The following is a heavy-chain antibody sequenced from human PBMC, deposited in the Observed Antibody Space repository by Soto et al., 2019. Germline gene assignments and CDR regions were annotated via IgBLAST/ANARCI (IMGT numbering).Heavy chain of an antibody. J-gene: IGHJ4*02. CDR1: GGTFSSYA. CDR3: ARDKMEHQRRWYYFDY. CDR2: IIPIFGTA. V-gene: IGHV1-69*01. D-gene: IGHD2-15*01. Sequence: QVQLVQSGAEVKKPGSSVKVSCKGSGGTFSSYAISWVRQAPGQGLEWMGGIIPIFGTANYAQKFQGRVTITADESTSTAYMELSSLRSEDTAVYYCARDKMEHQRRWYYFDYWGQGTLVTVSS.